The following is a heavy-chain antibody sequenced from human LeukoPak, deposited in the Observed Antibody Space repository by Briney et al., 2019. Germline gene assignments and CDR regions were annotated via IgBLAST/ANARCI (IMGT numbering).Heavy chain of an antibody. Sequence: ASVKVSCKASGYTFTGHYMHWVRQAPGQGLEWMGWINPNTGGTNYAQKFQGRVTMTRDTSITTAYMELCRLTSDDTAVYYCARSSSTSCYDYWGLGTLVTVSS. J-gene: IGHJ4*02. V-gene: IGHV1-2*02. CDR2: INPNTGGT. CDR3: ARSSSTSCYDY. CDR1: GYTFTGHY. D-gene: IGHD2-2*01.